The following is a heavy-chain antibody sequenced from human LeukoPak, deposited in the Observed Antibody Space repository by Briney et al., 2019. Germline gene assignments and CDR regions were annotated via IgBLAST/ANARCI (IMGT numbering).Heavy chain of an antibody. V-gene: IGHV4-34*01. J-gene: IGHJ2*01. CDR2: INHSGSA. D-gene: IGHD2-2*01. CDR3: ARDYSLGYCSSTSCYGTDWYFDL. Sequence: ETLSLTCAVYGGSFSGYYWSWIRQPPGKGREWIGEINHSGSANYNPSLKSRVTISVDTSKNQFSLKLSSVTAADTAVYYCARDYSLGYCSSTSCYGTDWYFDLWGRGTLVTVSS. CDR1: GGSFSGYY.